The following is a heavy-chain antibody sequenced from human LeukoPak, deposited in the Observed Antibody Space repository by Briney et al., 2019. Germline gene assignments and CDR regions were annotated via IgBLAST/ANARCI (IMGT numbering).Heavy chain of an antibody. D-gene: IGHD1-26*01. CDR3: AKDTGATLDY. V-gene: IGHV3-30*02. J-gene: IGHJ4*02. CDR1: GFTFSSYG. Sequence: PGGSLRPSCAASGFTFSSYGMHWVRQAPGKGLEWVAFIRYDGSNKYYADSVKGRFTISRDNSKNTLYLQMNSLRAEDTAVYYCAKDTGATLDYWGQGTLVTVSS. CDR2: IRYDGSNK.